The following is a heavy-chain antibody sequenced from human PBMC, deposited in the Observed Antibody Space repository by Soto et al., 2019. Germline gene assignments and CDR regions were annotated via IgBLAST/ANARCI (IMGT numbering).Heavy chain of an antibody. CDR3: ASSEYQRTADYYGMDV. Sequence: GESLKISCKGSGYSFTSYWIGWVRQMPGKGLEWMGIIYPGDSDTRYSPSFQGQVTISADKSISTAYLQWSSLKASDTAMYYCASSEYQRTADYYGMDVWGQGTTVTVSS. J-gene: IGHJ6*02. CDR2: IYPGDSDT. CDR1: GYSFTSYW. D-gene: IGHD2-2*01. V-gene: IGHV5-51*01.